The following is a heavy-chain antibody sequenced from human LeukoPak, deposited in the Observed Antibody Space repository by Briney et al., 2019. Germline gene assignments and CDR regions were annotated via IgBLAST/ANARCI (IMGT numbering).Heavy chain of an antibody. Sequence: GRSLRLSCAASGFTFSGYPMHWVRQAPGKGLDWVAVTSYDGSNKYYADSVKGRFTISGDNSKNTLYLQMNSLRPEDAAVYYCARERLWSSDYWGQGTLVTVSS. D-gene: IGHD3-10*01. J-gene: IGHJ4*02. CDR1: GFTFSGYP. V-gene: IGHV3-30*04. CDR3: ARERLWSSDY. CDR2: TSYDGSNK.